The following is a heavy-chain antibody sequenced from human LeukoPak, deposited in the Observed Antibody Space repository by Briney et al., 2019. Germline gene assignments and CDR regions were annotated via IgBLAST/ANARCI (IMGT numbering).Heavy chain of an antibody. CDR1: GFTFDDYA. D-gene: IGHD6-19*01. CDR2: ISWNSGSI. Sequence: PPGRSLRLSCAASGFTFDDYAMHWVRQAPGKGLEWVSGISWNSGSIGYADSVKGRFTISRDNAKNSLYLQMNSLRAEDMALYYCAKDLYSSGWYVGFDYWGQGTLVTVSS. CDR3: AKDLYSSGWYVGFDY. V-gene: IGHV3-9*03. J-gene: IGHJ4*02.